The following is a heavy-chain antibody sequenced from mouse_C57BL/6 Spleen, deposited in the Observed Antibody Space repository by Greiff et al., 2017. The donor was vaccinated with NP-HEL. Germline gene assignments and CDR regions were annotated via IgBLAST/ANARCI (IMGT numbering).Heavy chain of an antibody. CDR2: ISNGGGST. Sequence: EVKLMESGGGLVQPGGSLKLSCAASGFTFSDYYMYWVRQTPEKRLEWVAYISNGGGSTYYPDTVKGRFTISRDNAKNTLYLQMSRLKSEDTAMYYCARTPDGYYFDYWGQGTTLTVSS. CDR1: GFTFSDYY. V-gene: IGHV5-12*01. D-gene: IGHD2-3*01. J-gene: IGHJ2*01. CDR3: ARTPDGYYFDY.